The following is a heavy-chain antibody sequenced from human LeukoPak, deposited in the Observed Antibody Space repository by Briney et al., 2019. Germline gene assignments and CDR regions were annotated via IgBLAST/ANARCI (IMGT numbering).Heavy chain of an antibody. D-gene: IGHD1-14*01. Sequence: PGGSLRLSCAASGFTFSSYAMHWVRQAPGKGLEYVSAISSNGGSTYYANSVKGRFTISRDNAKNSLYLQMNSLRAEDTAVYYCASLTDYWGQGTLVTVSS. V-gene: IGHV3-64*01. CDR2: ISSNGGST. CDR3: ASLTDY. CDR1: GFTFSSYA. J-gene: IGHJ4*02.